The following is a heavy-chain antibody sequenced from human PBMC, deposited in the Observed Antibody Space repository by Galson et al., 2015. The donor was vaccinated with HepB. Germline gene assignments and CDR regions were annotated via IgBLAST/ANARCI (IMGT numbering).Heavy chain of an antibody. D-gene: IGHD5-18*01. CDR1: GFAFDSHA. CDR3: AKGYGLFDS. Sequence: SLRLSCAASGFAFDSHAMSWVRQAPGRGLEWISGITGNGYSRFYADSVKGRFTVSRDNSNNMLYLQMNSLTAEDVGLYFCAKGYGLFDSWGQGILVTASS. CDR2: ITGNGYSR. V-gene: IGHV3-23*01. J-gene: IGHJ5*01.